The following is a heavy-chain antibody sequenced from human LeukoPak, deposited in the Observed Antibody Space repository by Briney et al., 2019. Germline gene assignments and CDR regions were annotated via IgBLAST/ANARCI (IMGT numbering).Heavy chain of an antibody. CDR1: GFRFNTYW. CDR3: ARGGYTGAFDI. CDR2: IKQDGNEK. Sequence: PGGSLRLSCAASGFRFNTYWMSWVRQAPGKGLEWVANIKQDGNEKYYADSVKGRFTISRDNGKNSLDLQMNSLRAEDTAVYYCARGGYTGAFDIWGQGTMVTVSS. V-gene: IGHV3-7*01. J-gene: IGHJ3*02. D-gene: IGHD5-12*01.